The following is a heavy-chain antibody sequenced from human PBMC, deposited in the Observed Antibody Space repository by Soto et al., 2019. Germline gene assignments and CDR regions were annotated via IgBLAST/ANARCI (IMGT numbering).Heavy chain of an antibody. Sequence: GGSLRLSCAASGFTFSSYSMNWVRQAPGKGLEWVSSISSSSSYIYYADSVKGQVTISADKSISTAYLQWSSLKASDTAMYYCARSGSGWYSFDYWGQGTLVTVSS. D-gene: IGHD6-19*01. V-gene: IGHV3-21*04. CDR2: ISSSSSYI. CDR3: ARSGSGWYSFDY. CDR1: GFTFSSYS. J-gene: IGHJ4*02.